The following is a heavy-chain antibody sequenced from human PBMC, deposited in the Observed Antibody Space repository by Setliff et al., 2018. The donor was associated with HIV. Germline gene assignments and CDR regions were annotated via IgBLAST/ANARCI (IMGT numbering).Heavy chain of an antibody. D-gene: IGHD3-10*01. Sequence: PGESLKISCKGSGFSFTSHWISWVRQMPGKGLEWMGRIDPADSYTHYSPSFQGHITISIDKSISSASLHWSSLRTSDTAIYYCARHFGYNPGWFDSWGQGTLVTVSS. J-gene: IGHJ5*01. CDR3: ARHFGYNPGWFDS. V-gene: IGHV5-10-1*01. CDR2: IDPADSYT. CDR1: GFSFTSHW.